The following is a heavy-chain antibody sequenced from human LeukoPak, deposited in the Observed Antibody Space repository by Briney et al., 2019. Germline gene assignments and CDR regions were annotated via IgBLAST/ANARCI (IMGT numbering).Heavy chain of an antibody. V-gene: IGHV5-10-1*01. CDR2: IDPSDSHI. CDR1: GYSFTSNW. J-gene: IGHJ4*02. Sequence: GESLRISCNGSGYSFTSNWISWVRQMPGKGLEWMGRIDPSDSHINYSPSFQGHVTISVDKSISTAYLQWSSLRASDTAMYYCAGQGRGSYRRDFDYWGQGTLVTVSS. CDR3: AGQGRGSYRRDFDY. D-gene: IGHD1-26*01.